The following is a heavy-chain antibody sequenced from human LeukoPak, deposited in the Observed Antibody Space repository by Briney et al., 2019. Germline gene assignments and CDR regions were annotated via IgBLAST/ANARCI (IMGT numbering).Heavy chain of an antibody. CDR3: ARLHDIVFGPSAEYYAVDV. J-gene: IGHJ6*04. V-gene: IGHV5-10-1*01. CDR1: GYSFTSYW. D-gene: IGHD2-2*01. Sequence: GESLKISCKGSGYSFTSYWITWVRQMPGKGLEWMRSIDPSDSNSNYSPSFQGHVTFSADKSISTAYLQWSSLKASDTAMYYCARLHDIVFGPSAEYYAVDVWGKGTTVTVSS. CDR2: IDPSDSNS.